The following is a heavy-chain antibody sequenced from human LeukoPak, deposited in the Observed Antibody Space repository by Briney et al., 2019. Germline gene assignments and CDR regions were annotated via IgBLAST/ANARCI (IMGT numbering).Heavy chain of an antibody. CDR3: ARLPSIAAAGSDYYYMDV. CDR1: GGTFSSYA. V-gene: IGHV1-69*05. Sequence: SVKVSCKASGGTFSSYAISWLRQAPGQGLEWMGGIIPIFGTANYAQKFQGRVTITTDESTSTAYMKLSSLRSEDTAVYYCARLPSIAAAGSDYYYMDVWGKGTTVTVSS. CDR2: IIPIFGTA. D-gene: IGHD6-13*01. J-gene: IGHJ6*03.